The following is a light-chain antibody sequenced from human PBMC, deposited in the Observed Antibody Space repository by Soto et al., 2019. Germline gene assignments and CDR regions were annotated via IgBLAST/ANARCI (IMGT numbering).Light chain of an antibody. CDR3: QSYDNSLNTVL. CDR1: SSNIGATYD. Sequence: QAVVTQPPSVSGAPGQRVTISCAGSSSNIGATYDVHWYQQLPGTAPKLLIYGSTNRPSGVPDRFSGSKSGASASLAITGLQAEDEAHYYCQSYDNSLNTVLFGGGTKLTVL. CDR2: GST. J-gene: IGLJ2*01. V-gene: IGLV1-40*03.